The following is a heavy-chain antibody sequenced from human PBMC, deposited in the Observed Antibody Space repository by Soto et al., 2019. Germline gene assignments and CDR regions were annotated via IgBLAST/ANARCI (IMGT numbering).Heavy chain of an antibody. CDR3: ARDRGIRMWRIDY. Sequence: SETRSLTCAISGYSISSGFYWGWIRPSPGKGLEWIGNVYRSGNAYYNPSLRSQVTISMDTSKNEVSLRLNAVTAADTAVYYCARDRGIRMWRIDYLGKETMLNISS. CDR1: GYSISSGFY. J-gene: IGHJ4*02. D-gene: IGHD5-18*01. V-gene: IGHV4-38-2*02. CDR2: VYRSGNA.